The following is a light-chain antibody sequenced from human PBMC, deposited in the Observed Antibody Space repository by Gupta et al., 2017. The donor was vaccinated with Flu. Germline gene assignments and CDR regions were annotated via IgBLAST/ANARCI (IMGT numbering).Light chain of an antibody. CDR1: QSISSW. V-gene: IGKV1-5*03. J-gene: IGKJ1*01. CDR3: QQDNTYPWT. CDR2: KAS. Sequence: DIQMTQPPSTLSASVGDRVTITCRASQSISSWLAWYQQKPGKAPKLLIYKASSLESGVPSRFSGSASGTEFTLTISSLQPDDFATYYCQQDNTYPWTFGQGTKEEIK.